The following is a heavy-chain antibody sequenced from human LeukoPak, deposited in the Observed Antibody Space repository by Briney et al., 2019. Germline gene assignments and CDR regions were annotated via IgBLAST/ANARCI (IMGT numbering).Heavy chain of an antibody. CDR2: VSSSGTYI. CDR1: GGFTFSSYS. V-gene: IGHV3-21*01. CDR3: ARDHANYYGSGSSPYYFDY. D-gene: IGHD3-10*01. J-gene: IGHJ4*02. Sequence: GGSLRLSCAASGGFTFSSYSMNWVRLAPGKGLEWVSSVSSSGTYIYYADSVKGRFTISRDNAKNSLYQQMNSLRAEDTAVYYCARDHANYYGSGSSPYYFDYWGQGTLVTVSS.